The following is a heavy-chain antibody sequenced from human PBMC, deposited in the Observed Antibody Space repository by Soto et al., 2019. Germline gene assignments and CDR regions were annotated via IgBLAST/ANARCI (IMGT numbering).Heavy chain of an antibody. V-gene: IGHV4-59*01. Sequence: QVQLQESGPGLVKPSETLSLTCTVSGGSISSYYWSWIRQPPGKGLEWIGYIYYSGSTNYNPSLKSRVTISVDTSKNQFSLKPSSVTAADTAVYYCARGSSSWYSRWFDPWGQGTLVTVSS. CDR3: ARGSSSWYSRWFDP. CDR1: GGSISSYY. J-gene: IGHJ5*02. CDR2: IYYSGST. D-gene: IGHD6-13*01.